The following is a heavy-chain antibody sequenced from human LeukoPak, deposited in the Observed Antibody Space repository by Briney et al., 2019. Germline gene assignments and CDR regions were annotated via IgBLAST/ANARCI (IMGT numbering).Heavy chain of an antibody. V-gene: IGHV4-38-2*01. CDR3: ARQHDSYYYYYIDV. CDR1: GYSISNGYY. J-gene: IGHJ6*03. CDR2: LYHSDSA. Sequence: SETLSLTCAVSGYSISNGYYWVWIRQPRGRGLEWIGSLYHSDSAYYNTSLRSRVSISVDTSKNQFSLTLSFVTAADTAVYYCARQHDSYYYYYIDVWGSGTTVTVSS.